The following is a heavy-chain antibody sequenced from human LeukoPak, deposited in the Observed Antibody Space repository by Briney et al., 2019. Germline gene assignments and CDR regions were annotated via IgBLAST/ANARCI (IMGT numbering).Heavy chain of an antibody. J-gene: IGHJ1*01. CDR2: ITSGSTTI. CDR3: ARALSHYYDSSGYFAF. CDR1: GFDFSTYS. Sequence: PGGSLRLSCAASGFDFSTYSMNWVRQAPGKGLEWVSYITSGSTTISYADSVKGRFTISRDNAKSSLFLHMNSLRDDDTAVYYCARALSHYYDSSGYFAFWGQGTLVTVSS. D-gene: IGHD3-22*01. V-gene: IGHV3-48*02.